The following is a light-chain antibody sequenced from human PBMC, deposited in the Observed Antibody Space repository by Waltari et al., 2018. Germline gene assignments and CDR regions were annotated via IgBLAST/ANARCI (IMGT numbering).Light chain of an antibody. CDR3: CSYAGSRYV. V-gene: IGLV2-11*01. CDR2: DFS. J-gene: IGLJ1*01. Sequence: QSALTQPRSVPGSPGQSVTISCTGTSTDVGGYNYVSWYQKHPGKVPKLSIYDFSHRPSGLPERFSGSKSDNTASLTIAGLQAEDEADYYCCSYAGSRYVFGTGTKVTV. CDR1: STDVGGYNY.